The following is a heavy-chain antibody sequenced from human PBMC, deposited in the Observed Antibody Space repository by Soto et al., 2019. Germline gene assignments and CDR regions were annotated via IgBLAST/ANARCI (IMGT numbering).Heavy chain of an antibody. D-gene: IGHD5-18*01. CDR3: TRVLGYTFEPGKTRYYAMDV. CDR2: LVPVFGSP. CDR1: GGTFSKDA. J-gene: IGHJ6*02. Sequence: QVQLVQSGAEVKKPGSSVTVSCKTSGGTFSKDAINWVRQAPGQGLEWMGLLVPVFGSPIYAQKFQGRIRLPADESTSTAVMDLSSLRSEDTAVYYCTRVLGYTFEPGKTRYYAMDVWGQGTTVSVSS. V-gene: IGHV1-69*01.